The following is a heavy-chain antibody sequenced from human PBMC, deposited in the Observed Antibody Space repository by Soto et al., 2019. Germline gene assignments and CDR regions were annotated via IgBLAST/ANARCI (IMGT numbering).Heavy chain of an antibody. CDR1: GYIFTSYW. V-gene: IGHV5-51*01. CDR3: ERCSCSSNRCYLTDY. Sequence: PGESLKISCKGSGYIFTSYWIGWVRQMPGKGLEWMGIIYPGDSDTRYSPSFQGQVTISADKSISTAYLQWSSLKASDTAMYYCERCSCSSNRCYLTDYWRQGKLVTVS. J-gene: IGHJ4*02. D-gene: IGHD2-2*01. CDR2: IYPGDSDT.